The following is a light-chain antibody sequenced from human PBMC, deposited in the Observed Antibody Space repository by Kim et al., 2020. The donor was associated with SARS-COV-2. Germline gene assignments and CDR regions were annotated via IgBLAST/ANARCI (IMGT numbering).Light chain of an antibody. CDR1: QNVYTY. Sequence: IVLTQSPGTLSLSPGERATLSCRASQNVYTYLAWYQQKPGQAPRLLIYDASNRVTGIPARFSGSGSGTDFTLTISSLEPEDFAVYYCQQRSDWLTFGGGTKVDIK. V-gene: IGKV3-11*01. J-gene: IGKJ4*01. CDR2: DAS. CDR3: QQRSDWLT.